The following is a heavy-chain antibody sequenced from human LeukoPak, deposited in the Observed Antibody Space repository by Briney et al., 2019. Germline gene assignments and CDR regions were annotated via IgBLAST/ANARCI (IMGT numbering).Heavy chain of an antibody. CDR3: ARATQLSWDSSNWYYFDD. CDR1: GFTFSSYW. J-gene: IGHJ4*02. Sequence: GGSLRLSCAASGFTFSSYWMSWVRQAPGKGLEWVANIKQDGSEEYYVDSVKGRFTISRDNAKNSLFLQMHSLRAEDTAVYYCARATQLSWDSSNWYYFDDWGQGTLVTVSS. V-gene: IGHV3-7*01. D-gene: IGHD6-13*01. CDR2: IKQDGSEE.